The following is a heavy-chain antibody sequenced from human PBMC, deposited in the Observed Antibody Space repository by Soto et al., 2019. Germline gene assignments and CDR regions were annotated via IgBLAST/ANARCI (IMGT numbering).Heavy chain of an antibody. J-gene: IGHJ6*02. CDR2: IYYSGST. D-gene: IGHD6-19*01. CDR3: ARLRQWLVGDYYYYGMDV. V-gene: IGHV4-59*08. Sequence: SETLSLTCTVSGGSISYYYWSWIRQPPGKGLEWIGYIYYSGSTNYNPSLKSRVTISVDTSKNQFSLKLSSVTAADTAVYYCARLRQWLVGDYYYYGMDVWGQGTSVTVSS. CDR1: GGSISYYY.